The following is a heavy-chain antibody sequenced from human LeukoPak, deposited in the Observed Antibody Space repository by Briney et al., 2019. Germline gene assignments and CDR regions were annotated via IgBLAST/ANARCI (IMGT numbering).Heavy chain of an antibody. D-gene: IGHD4-23*01. CDR1: GYTFTSYY. CDR3: ARVAWGYGGNSDFDY. J-gene: IGHJ4*02. Sequence: GASVKVSCKASGYTFTSYYMHWVRQAPGQGLEWMGIINPSGGSTSYAQKFQGRVTMTRDMSTSTVYMELGSLRSEDTAVYYCARVAWGYGGNSDFDYWGQGTLVTVSS. CDR2: INPSGGST. V-gene: IGHV1-46*01.